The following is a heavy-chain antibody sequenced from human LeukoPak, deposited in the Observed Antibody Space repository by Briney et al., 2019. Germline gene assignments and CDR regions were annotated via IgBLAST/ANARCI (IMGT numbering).Heavy chain of an antibody. CDR3: AREGFEIVIVPAAMRQPQFDD. CDR2: ISGNGGST. CDR1: GFTFSNYA. Sequence: QPGGSLRLSCAASGFTFSNYAMSWVRQAPGKGLEWVSTISGNGGSTYYADSVKGRFTISRDNSKNTLYLQMNSLRLEDSAVYYCAREGFEIVIVPAAMRQPQFDDWGQGTLVTVSS. J-gene: IGHJ4*02. V-gene: IGHV3-23*01. D-gene: IGHD2-2*01.